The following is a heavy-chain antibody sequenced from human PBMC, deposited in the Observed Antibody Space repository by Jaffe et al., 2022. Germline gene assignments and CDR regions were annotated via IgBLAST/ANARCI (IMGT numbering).Heavy chain of an antibody. V-gene: IGHV4-61*02. J-gene: IGHJ6*03. Sequence: QVQLQESGPGLVKPSQTLSLTCTVSGGSISSGSYYWSWIRQPAGKGLEWIGRIYTSGSTNYNPSLKSRVTISVDTSKNQFSLKLSSVTAADTAVYYCARDYPAFYGDYYYYMDVWGKGTTVTVSS. CDR2: IYTSGST. CDR3: ARDYPAFYGDYYYYMDV. CDR1: GGSISSGSYY. D-gene: IGHD4-17*01.